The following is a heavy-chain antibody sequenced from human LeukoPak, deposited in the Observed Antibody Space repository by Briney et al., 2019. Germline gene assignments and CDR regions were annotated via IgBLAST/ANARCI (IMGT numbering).Heavy chain of an antibody. J-gene: IGHJ4*02. CDR3: ARANYYDSSGYYYFDS. Sequence: PSQTLSLTCTVSGGSISSGDYYWSWIRQPPGKGLEWIGYIYYSGSTYYNPSLKSRVTISVDTSKNQFSLKLSSVTAADTAVYYCARANYYDSSGYYYFDSWGQGTLVTVSS. D-gene: IGHD3-22*01. V-gene: IGHV4-30-4*01. CDR2: IYYSGST. CDR1: GGSISSGDYY.